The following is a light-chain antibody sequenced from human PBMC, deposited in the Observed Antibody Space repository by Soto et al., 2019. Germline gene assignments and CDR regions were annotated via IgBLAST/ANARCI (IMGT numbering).Light chain of an antibody. CDR3: AAWNDSLSGRV. V-gene: IGLV1-47*01. J-gene: IGLJ3*02. CDR2: RNN. CDR1: SSNIGSNY. Sequence: QPVLTQPPSASGTPGQRVTISCSGSSSNIGSNYVYWYQQLPGTAPKLLIYRNNQRHSGVPDRFSGSKSGTSASLAISGLRSEGEADYCCAAWNDSLSGRVFGGGTKLTVL.